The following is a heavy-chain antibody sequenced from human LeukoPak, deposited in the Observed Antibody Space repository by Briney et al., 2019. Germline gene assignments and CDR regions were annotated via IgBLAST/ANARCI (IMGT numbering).Heavy chain of an antibody. Sequence: GGSLRLSCAASGFIFSSYWMHWVRQAPGKGLVWVSRINTDGSTTTYADSVKGRFTISRDNAKNTLYLQMNSLRAEDTAMYYCARGNMDVWGKGTTVTISS. J-gene: IGHJ6*03. V-gene: IGHV3-74*03. CDR3: ARGNMDV. CDR2: INTDGSTT. CDR1: GFIFSSYW.